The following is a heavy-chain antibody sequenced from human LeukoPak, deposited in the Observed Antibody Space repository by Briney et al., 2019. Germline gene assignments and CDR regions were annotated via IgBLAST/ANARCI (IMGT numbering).Heavy chain of an antibody. CDR1: GGSFSGYY. CDR2: INHSGST. V-gene: IGHV4-34*01. J-gene: IGHJ4*02. Sequence: SETLSLTCAVYGGSFSGYYWSWIRQPPGKGLEWIGEINHSGSTNYNPSLKSRVTISVDMSKNQFSLKLSSVTAADTAVYYCARDSSGYYYGYWGQGTLVTVSS. D-gene: IGHD3-22*01. CDR3: ARDSSGYYYGY.